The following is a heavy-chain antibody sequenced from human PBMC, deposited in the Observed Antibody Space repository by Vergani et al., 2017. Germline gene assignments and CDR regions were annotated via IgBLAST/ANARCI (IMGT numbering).Heavy chain of an antibody. D-gene: IGHD6-6*01. Sequence: QVQLQESGPGLVKPSVTLSLTCTVSGGSISSYYWSWIRQPPGKGLEWIGYIYYSGSTNYNPSLKSRVTISVDTSKNQFSLKLSSVTAADTAVYYCARDNRSSSAKYYYGMDVWGQGTTVTVSS. CDR1: GGSISSYY. J-gene: IGHJ6*02. CDR3: ARDNRSSSAKYYYGMDV. CDR2: IYYSGST. V-gene: IGHV4-59*01.